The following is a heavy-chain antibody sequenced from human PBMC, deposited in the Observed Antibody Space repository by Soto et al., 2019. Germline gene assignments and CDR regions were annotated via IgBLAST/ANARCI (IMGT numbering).Heavy chain of an antibody. J-gene: IGHJ4*02. V-gene: IGHV4-30-4*08. CDR1: GGSISSGDYY. CDR2: IYYRGDT. CDR3: GRDVVTMSMGVGGQVDY. D-gene: IGHD2-2*01. Sequence: SETLSLTCTVSGGSISSGDYYWSWIRQPPGKGLEWIGYIYYRGDTYYNPSLKSRLTISVDTSKNQFSLRLSSVTAADAAVYYCGRDVVTMSMGVGGQVDYWGLGTLVTVSS.